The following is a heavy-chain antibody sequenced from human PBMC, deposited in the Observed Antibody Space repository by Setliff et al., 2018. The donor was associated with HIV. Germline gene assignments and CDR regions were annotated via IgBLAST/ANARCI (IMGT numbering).Heavy chain of an antibody. V-gene: IGHV1-18*01. D-gene: IGHD3-3*01. Sequence: ASVKVSCKASGYTFINYAMNWVRQAPGQGLEWMGWINTNSGSPTYAQKFQDRLTMTTDTSTTTAYMELRRLKSDDTGVYFCAREVGITVFGVVGYFDYWGQGTLVTVSS. CDR2: INTNSGSP. CDR3: AREVGITVFGVVGYFDY. J-gene: IGHJ4*02. CDR1: GYTFINYA.